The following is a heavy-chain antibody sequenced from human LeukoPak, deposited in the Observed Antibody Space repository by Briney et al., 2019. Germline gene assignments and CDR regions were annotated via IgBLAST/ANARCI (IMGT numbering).Heavy chain of an antibody. Sequence: GGSLRLSCAASGFTFSSFGMHWVRHAPGKGLEWVAVISYDASNKDYADSVKGRFTISRDNAKNSLYLQMNSLRAEDTAVYYCARDPTHPQFAAANWGQGTLVTVSS. V-gene: IGHV3-30*03. D-gene: IGHD6-13*01. CDR1: GFTFSSFG. CDR3: ARDPTHPQFAAAN. CDR2: ISYDASNK. J-gene: IGHJ4*02.